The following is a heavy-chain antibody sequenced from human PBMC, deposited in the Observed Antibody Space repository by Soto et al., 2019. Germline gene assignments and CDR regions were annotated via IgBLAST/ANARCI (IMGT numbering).Heavy chain of an antibody. V-gene: IGHV4-34*01. CDR3: ARGHVAGNWFDP. J-gene: IGHJ5*02. CDR2: INHSGST. Sequence: QVQLQQWGAGLLKPSETLSLTWAVYGGSFSGYYWSWIRQPPGTGLEWIGEINHSGSTNYNPSLKSRVTISVDTPKNQFSLKLSSVTAEDTAVYYCARGHVAGNWFDPWGQGTLVTVSS. D-gene: IGHD6-19*01. CDR1: GGSFSGYY.